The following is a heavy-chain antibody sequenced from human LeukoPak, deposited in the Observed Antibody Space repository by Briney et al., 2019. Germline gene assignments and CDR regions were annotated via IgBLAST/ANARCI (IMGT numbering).Heavy chain of an antibody. J-gene: IGHJ4*02. V-gene: IGHV3-33*01. Sequence: GSLRLSCAASGFTFSSYGMHWVRQAPGKGLEWVAVIWYDGSNKYYADSVKGRFTISRDNSKNTLYLQMNSLRAEDTAVYYCARDPLRFLEWSSYYFDYWGQGTPVTVSS. CDR2: IWYDGSNK. CDR3: ARDPLRFLEWSSYYFDY. CDR1: GFTFSSYG. D-gene: IGHD3-3*01.